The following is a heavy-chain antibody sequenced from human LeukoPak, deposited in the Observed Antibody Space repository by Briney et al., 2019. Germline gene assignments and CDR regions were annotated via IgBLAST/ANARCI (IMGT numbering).Heavy chain of an antibody. CDR3: ARTEYGGSYFDN. V-gene: IGHV3-74*01. CDR2: INSDGSST. CDR1: GFTFSSYW. J-gene: IGHJ4*02. Sequence: GGSLRLSCGASGFTFSSYWIHWVRQAPGKGLVWVSRINSDGSSTSYADSVKGRFTISRDNAKNTLYLQMDSLRAEDTAVYFCARTEYGGSYFDNWGQGTLVTVSS. D-gene: IGHD1-26*01.